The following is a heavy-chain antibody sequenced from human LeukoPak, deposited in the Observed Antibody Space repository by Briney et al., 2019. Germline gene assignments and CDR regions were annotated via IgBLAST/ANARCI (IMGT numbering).Heavy chain of an antibody. CDR1: GGSINSSSYY. D-gene: IGHD5-24*01. CDR2: IFYSGNT. V-gene: IGHV4-39*01. Sequence: PSETLSLTCTVSGGSINSSSYYWGWMRQPPGMGLEWIGSIFYSGNTYGNPSLKSRVTISVDTSKNQFFLKLNSVTAADTAVYYCARHRSKWLQSSFDYWGQGTLVTVSS. CDR3: ARHRSKWLQSSFDY. J-gene: IGHJ4*02.